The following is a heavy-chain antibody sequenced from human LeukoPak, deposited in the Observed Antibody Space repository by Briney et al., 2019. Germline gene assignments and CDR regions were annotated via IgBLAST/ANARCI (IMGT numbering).Heavy chain of an antibody. J-gene: IGHJ5*02. CDR1: GYTFTSYG. CDR2: ISDYNGNT. CDR3: ARDLYMESLPVSWFDP. D-gene: IGHD1-26*01. Sequence: GASVKVSCKASGYTFTSYGISWVRQAPGQGLEWMGWISDYNGNTNYAQKLQGRVTMTTDTSTSTAYMDLRSLRSHDTAVYYCARDLYMESLPVSWFDPWGQGTLVTVSS. V-gene: IGHV1-18*01.